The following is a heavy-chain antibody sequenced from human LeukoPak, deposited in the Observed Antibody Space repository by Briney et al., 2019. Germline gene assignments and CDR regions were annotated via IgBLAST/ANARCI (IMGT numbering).Heavy chain of an antibody. V-gene: IGHV1-69*05. CDR2: IIPIFGTA. CDR3: ARAILEEYYYDSSGSFGAFDI. J-gene: IGHJ3*02. CDR1: GGTFSSYA. Sequence: GASVKVSCKASGGTFSSYAISWVRQAPGQGLEWMGRIIPIFGTANYAQKFQGRVTITTDESTSTAYMELSSLRSEDTAVYYCARAILEEYYYDSSGSFGAFDIWGQGTMVTVSS. D-gene: IGHD3-22*01.